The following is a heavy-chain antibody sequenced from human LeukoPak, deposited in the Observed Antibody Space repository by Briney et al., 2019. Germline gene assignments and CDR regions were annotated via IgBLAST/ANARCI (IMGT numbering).Heavy chain of an antibody. CDR1: GGSFSGYY. J-gene: IGHJ3*02. V-gene: IGHV4-34*01. CDR2: INHSGST. CDR3: ARGRRIAVAGRGYAFDI. Sequence: SETLSLTCAVYGGSFSGYYWSWIRQPPGKGLEWIGEINHSGSTNYNPSLKSRVTISVDTSKNQFSLKLSSVTAADTAVYYCARGRRIAVAGRGYAFDIWAQGTMVTVSS. D-gene: IGHD6-19*01.